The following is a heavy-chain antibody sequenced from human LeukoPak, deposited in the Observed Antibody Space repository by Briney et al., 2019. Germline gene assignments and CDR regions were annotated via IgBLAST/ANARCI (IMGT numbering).Heavy chain of an antibody. CDR3: ARAIRWASDY. Sequence: GGSLRLSCTASGFTFSSYGMVWVRHAPGNGLEYVSGISSNGGTTYYGNSVKGRFTISRDNSKDTLHLHMGSLRTEDMAVDYCARAIRWASDYWGQGTLLTVAS. J-gene: IGHJ4*02. V-gene: IGHV3-64*01. D-gene: IGHD4-23*01. CDR2: ISSNGGTT. CDR1: GFTFSSYG.